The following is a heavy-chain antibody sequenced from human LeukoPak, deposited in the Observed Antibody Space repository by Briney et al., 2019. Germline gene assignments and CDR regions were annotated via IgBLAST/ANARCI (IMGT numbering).Heavy chain of an antibody. CDR2: IKQDGSEK. J-gene: IGHJ4*02. CDR1: GFTFSSYW. Sequence: GGSLRLSCAASGFTFSSYWMSWVRQAPGKGLEWVANIKQDGSEKYYVDSVKGRFTISRDNAKNSLYLQMNSLRAEDTAVYYCARERIYYYDSSGYRLDYWGQGTLVTVSS. D-gene: IGHD3-22*01. CDR3: ARERIYYYDSSGYRLDY. V-gene: IGHV3-7*01.